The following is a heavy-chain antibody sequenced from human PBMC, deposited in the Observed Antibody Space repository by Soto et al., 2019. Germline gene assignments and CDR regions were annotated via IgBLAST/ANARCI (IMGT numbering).Heavy chain of an antibody. V-gene: IGHV5-10-1*01. J-gene: IGHJ4*02. CDR3: ARHELVIAPLEY. Sequence: GESLKLSCKGSGYSFTSYWISWVRQMPGKGLEWMGRIDPSDSYTNYSPSFQGHVTISADKSISTAYLQWSSLKASDTAMYYCARHELVIAPLEYWGQGTLVTVSS. D-gene: IGHD1-26*01. CDR1: GYSFTSYW. CDR2: IDPSDSYT.